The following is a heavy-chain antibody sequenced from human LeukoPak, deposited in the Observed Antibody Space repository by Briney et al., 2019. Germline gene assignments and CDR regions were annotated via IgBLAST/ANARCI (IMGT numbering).Heavy chain of an antibody. Sequence: GGSLRLSCVASGFMFSSHGMHWVRQAPGEGLEWVAFIRYDGSDKFYADSVKGRFTISRDNSKNTLYLQMNSLRAEDTAVYYCARDRDPLVYYGMDVWGQGTTVTVSS. V-gene: IGHV3-30*02. CDR3: ARDRDPLVYYGMDV. CDR2: IRYDGSDK. J-gene: IGHJ6*02. CDR1: GFMFSSHG.